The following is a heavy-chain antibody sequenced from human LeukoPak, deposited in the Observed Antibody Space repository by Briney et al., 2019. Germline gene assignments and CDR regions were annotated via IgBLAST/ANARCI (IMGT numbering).Heavy chain of an antibody. J-gene: IGHJ4*02. CDR3: ARDLEAWGIVVVPAANY. Sequence: ASVKVSCKASGYTFTNYGISWVRQAPGQGLEWMGWISAYSGDTNYAQKFQGRVTMTRDTSTSTAYMELRSLRSDDTAVYYCARDLEAWGIVVVPAANYWGQGTLVTVSS. CDR1: GYTFTNYG. D-gene: IGHD2-2*01. CDR2: ISAYSGDT. V-gene: IGHV1-18*01.